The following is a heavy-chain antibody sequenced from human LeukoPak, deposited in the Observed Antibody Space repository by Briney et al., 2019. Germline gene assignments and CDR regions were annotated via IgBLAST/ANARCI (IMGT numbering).Heavy chain of an antibody. Sequence: GGSLRLSCAASGFTFSNYNMNWVRQAPGKGLEWVSSISSSSTYIFYADSVKGRFAISRDNAKNSLYLQMSSLRAEDTAVYYCARYSGTYRDYWGQGTLVTGSS. D-gene: IGHD1-26*01. CDR1: GFTFSNYN. J-gene: IGHJ4*02. CDR2: ISSSSTYI. CDR3: ARYSGTYRDY. V-gene: IGHV3-21*01.